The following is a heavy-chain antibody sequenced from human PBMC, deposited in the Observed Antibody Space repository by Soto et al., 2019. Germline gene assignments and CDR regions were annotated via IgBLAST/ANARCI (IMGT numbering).Heavy chain of an antibody. D-gene: IGHD2-2*01. Sequence: EVQLVESGGGLVQPGGSLRLSCAASGFTVSSNYMSWVRQAPGKGLEWASVIYSGGSTYYADSVKGRFTISRDNSKNTLYLERNSLRTEEKAVYYCARTERASRGNYYGMDVWGRGTTVTVSS. CDR1: GFTVSSNY. V-gene: IGHV3-66*01. CDR2: IYSGGST. J-gene: IGHJ6*02. CDR3: ARTERASRGNYYGMDV.